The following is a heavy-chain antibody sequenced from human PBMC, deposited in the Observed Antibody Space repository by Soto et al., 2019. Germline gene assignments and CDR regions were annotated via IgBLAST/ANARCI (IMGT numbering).Heavy chain of an antibody. CDR2: IYYSGST. CDR1: GGSISSYY. D-gene: IGHD3-22*01. Sequence: ETLSLTCTVSGGSISSYYWSWIRQPPGKGLEWIGYIYYSGSTNYNPSLKSRVTISVDTSKNQFSLKLSSVTAADTAVYYCARGGDGPITMIVVAYDAFDIWGQGTMVTVSS. J-gene: IGHJ3*02. V-gene: IGHV4-59*01. CDR3: ARGGDGPITMIVVAYDAFDI.